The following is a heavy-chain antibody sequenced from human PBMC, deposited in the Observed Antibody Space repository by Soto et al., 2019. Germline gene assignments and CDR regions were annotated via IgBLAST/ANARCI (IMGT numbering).Heavy chain of an antibody. J-gene: IGHJ5*02. CDR1: GYTFSSYA. CDR2: INAGNGNT. V-gene: IGHV1-3*01. CDR3: ARGVSTVTPNWFDP. Sequence: QVQLVQSGAEVKKPGASVKVSCKASGYTFSSYAMNWVRQAPGQRLEWMGWINAGNGNTKYSQKFQGRVTITRDTSASTAYMELSSLRSADTDVYYCARGVSTVTPNWFDPWGQGSLVTVSS. D-gene: IGHD4-17*01.